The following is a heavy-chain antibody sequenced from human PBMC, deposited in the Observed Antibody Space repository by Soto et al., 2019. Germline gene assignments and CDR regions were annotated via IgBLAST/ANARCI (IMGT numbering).Heavy chain of an antibody. CDR3: ARGCTIFGVVPFDP. V-gene: IGHV1-69*13. J-gene: IGHJ5*02. CDR2: IIPIFGTA. D-gene: IGHD3-3*01. Sequence: SVKVSCKASGGTFSSYAISWVRQAPGQGLEWMGGIIPIFGTANYAQKFQGRVTITADESTSTAYMELSSLRSEDTAVYYCARGCTIFGVVPFDPWGQGTLVTVSS. CDR1: GGTFSSYA.